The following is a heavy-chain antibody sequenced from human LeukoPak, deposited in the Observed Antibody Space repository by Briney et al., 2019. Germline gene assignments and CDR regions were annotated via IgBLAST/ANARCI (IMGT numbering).Heavy chain of an antibody. Sequence: GGSLRVSCAASGFTFSSYAMHWVRQAPGKGLEWVAVISYDGSNKYYADSVKGRFTISRDNSKNTLYLKMNSLRAEDTAVYYCARDTGIQLWLYYFDYWGQGTLVTVSS. V-gene: IGHV3-30*04. J-gene: IGHJ4*02. CDR3: ARDTGIQLWLYYFDY. CDR2: ISYDGSNK. D-gene: IGHD5-18*01. CDR1: GFTFSSYA.